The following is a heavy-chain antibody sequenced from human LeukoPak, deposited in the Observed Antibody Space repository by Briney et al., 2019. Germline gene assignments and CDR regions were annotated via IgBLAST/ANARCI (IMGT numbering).Heavy chain of an antibody. V-gene: IGHV3-30*18. CDR2: ISYDGSNK. D-gene: IGHD3-16*01. CDR1: GFTFSSYG. CDR3: AEDHGYSGYDVFMITFGGAYYFDY. Sequence: GGSLRLSCAASGFTFSSYGMHWVRQAPGKGLEWVAVISYDGSNKYYADSVKGRFTISRDNSKNTLYLQMNSLRAEDTAVYYCAEDHGYSGYDVFMITFGGAYYFDYWGQGTLVTVSS. J-gene: IGHJ4*02.